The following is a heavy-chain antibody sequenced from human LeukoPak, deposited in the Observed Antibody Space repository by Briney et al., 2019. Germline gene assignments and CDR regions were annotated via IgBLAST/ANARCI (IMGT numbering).Heavy chain of an antibody. J-gene: IGHJ4*02. CDR3: ARETPRRGETRDGYR. CDR1: GCIFKKYW. D-gene: IGHD5-24*01. Sequence: GGSLRLSCAASGCIFKKYWMNWVRQVPGKGLECLANIKEDGSETYYADSVKGRFTISRDNPKNLLFLQINSLRVEDTAVYYCARETPRRGETRDGYRWGQGTVVTVSS. CDR2: IKEDGSET. V-gene: IGHV3-7*01.